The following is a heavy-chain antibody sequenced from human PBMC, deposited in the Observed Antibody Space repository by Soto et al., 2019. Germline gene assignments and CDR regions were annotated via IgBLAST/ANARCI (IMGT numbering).Heavy chain of an antibody. CDR3: AREDRNYHDRSGYYL. Sequence: SETLSLTCTVSGGSINNGSYYWSWIRQHPGKGLEWIGYIHSSGSTNYNPSLMSRLTISEDTSKNQFSLRVNSVTAADTAVYYCAREDRNYHDRSGYYLWGQGTKVTVSS. V-gene: IGHV4-31*03. J-gene: IGHJ5*02. D-gene: IGHD3-22*01. CDR2: IHSSGST. CDR1: GGSINNGSYY.